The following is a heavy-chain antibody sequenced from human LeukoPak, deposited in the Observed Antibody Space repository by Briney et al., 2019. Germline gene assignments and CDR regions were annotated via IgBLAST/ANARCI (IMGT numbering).Heavy chain of an antibody. CDR1: GGSISSGDYY. Sequence: KPSETLSLTCTVSGGSISSGDYYWSWIRQPPGKGLEWIGYIYYSGSTYYNPSLKSRVTISVDTSKNQFSLKLSSVTAADTAVYYCARVNLHDYGAHFDYWGQGTLVTVSS. CDR2: IYYSGST. D-gene: IGHD4-17*01. CDR3: ARVNLHDYGAHFDY. J-gene: IGHJ4*02. V-gene: IGHV4-30-4*08.